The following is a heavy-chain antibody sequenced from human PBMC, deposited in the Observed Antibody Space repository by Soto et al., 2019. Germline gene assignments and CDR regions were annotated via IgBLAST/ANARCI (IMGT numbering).Heavy chain of an antibody. V-gene: IGHV1-18*01. D-gene: IGHD6-19*01. J-gene: IGHJ4*02. Sequence: ASVKVSCKASGYTFTSYGISWVRQAPGQGLEWMGWISAYNGNTKYAQKLQGRVTMTTGTSTSTAYMELRSLRADDTAVYYCAREAAVGLFDDSRQGTLVTVST. CDR2: ISAYNGNT. CDR1: GYTFTSYG. CDR3: AREAAVGLFDD.